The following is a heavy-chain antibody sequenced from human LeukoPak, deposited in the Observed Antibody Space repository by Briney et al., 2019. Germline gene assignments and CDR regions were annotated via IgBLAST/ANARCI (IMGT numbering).Heavy chain of an antibody. CDR3: ARHGVRVAGTTDAFDI. CDR2: IYYSGST. CDR1: GGSISSSRYY. D-gene: IGHD6-19*01. Sequence: KASETLSLSCTVSGGSISSSRYYWGWIRQPPGKGLEWIGSIYYSGSTYYNPSLESRVTISVDTSKNQFSLKLSSVTAADTAVYYCARHGVRVAGTTDAFDIWGQGTMVTVSS. V-gene: IGHV4-39*01. J-gene: IGHJ3*02.